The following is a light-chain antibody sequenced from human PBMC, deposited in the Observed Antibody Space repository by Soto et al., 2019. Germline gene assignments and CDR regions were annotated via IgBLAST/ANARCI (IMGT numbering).Light chain of an antibody. CDR2: GAS. CDR3: QQRSSWPIT. Sequence: SPSFSPRERATLSCQASQSVDSYLVWCQQKPGQAHRLLIFGASNRATGIPARFSGSGSGTDFTLTIKSLEPEDFAVYYCQQRSSWPITFGQGTRLEIK. V-gene: IGKV3-11*01. J-gene: IGKJ5*01. CDR1: QSVDSY.